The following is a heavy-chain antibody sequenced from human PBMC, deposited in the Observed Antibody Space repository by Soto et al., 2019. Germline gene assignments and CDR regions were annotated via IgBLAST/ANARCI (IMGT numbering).Heavy chain of an antibody. CDR3: ARAMVRGVIITPHRSWYFDL. D-gene: IGHD3-10*01. J-gene: IGHJ2*01. CDR1: GYSFTIYW. V-gene: IGHV5-51*01. CDR2: IYPGDSDT. Sequence: GESLNISCKGSGYSFTIYWIGWVRQMPEKGLEWMGIIYPGDSDTRYSPSFQGQVTISADKSISTAYLQWSSLKASDTAMYYCARAMVRGVIITPHRSWYFDLWGRGTLVTVSS.